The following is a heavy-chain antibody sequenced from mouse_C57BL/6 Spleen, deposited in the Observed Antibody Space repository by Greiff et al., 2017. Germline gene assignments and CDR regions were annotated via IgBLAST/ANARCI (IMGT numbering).Heavy chain of an antibody. CDR1: GYAFSSSW. CDR2: IYPGDGDT. CDR3: ARTHFGSLYYFDY. D-gene: IGHD1-1*01. V-gene: IGHV1-82*01. J-gene: IGHJ2*01. Sequence: VQGVESGPELVKPGASVKISCKASGYAFSSSWMNWVKQRPGKGLEWIGRIYPGDGDTNYNGKFKGKATLTADKSSSTAYMQLSSLTSEDSAVYFCARTHFGSLYYFDYWGQGTTLTVSS.